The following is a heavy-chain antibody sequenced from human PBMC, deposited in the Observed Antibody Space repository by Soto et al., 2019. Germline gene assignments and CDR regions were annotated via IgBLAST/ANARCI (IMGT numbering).Heavy chain of an antibody. D-gene: IGHD6-13*01. CDR1: GFTFSSYA. Sequence: GGSLRLSCAASGFTFSSYAMSWVRQAPGKGLEWVSAISGSGGSTYYADSVKGRFTISRDNSKNTLYLQMNSLRAEDTAVYYCAKGGSQPWHLAAAATPGLLGYWGQGTLVTVSS. J-gene: IGHJ4*02. V-gene: IGHV3-23*01. CDR2: ISGSGGST. CDR3: AKGGSQPWHLAAAATPGLLGY.